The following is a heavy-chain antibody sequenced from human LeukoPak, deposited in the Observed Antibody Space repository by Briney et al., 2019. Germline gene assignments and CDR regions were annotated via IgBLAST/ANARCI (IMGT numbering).Heavy chain of an antibody. Sequence: GGSLRLSCAASGFTFSSYAMSRVRQAPGKGLEWVSAISGSGGTTYYADSVKGRFTIPRDNSKNTLYLQMNSLRAEDTAVYYCAKDPRSYFDFWADWGQGTLVTVSS. CDR3: AKDPRSYFDFWAD. J-gene: IGHJ4*02. CDR2: ISGSGGTT. D-gene: IGHD3-3*01. V-gene: IGHV3-23*01. CDR1: GFTFSSYA.